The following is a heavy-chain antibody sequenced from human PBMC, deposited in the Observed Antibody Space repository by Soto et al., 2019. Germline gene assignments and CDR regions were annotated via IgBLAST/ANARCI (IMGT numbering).Heavy chain of an antibody. V-gene: IGHV3-33*01. J-gene: IGHJ4*02. CDR2: IWYDGSNK. D-gene: IGHD2-21*02. Sequence: GGSLRLSCAASGFTFSSYGMHWVRQAPGKGLEWVAVIWYDGSNKYYADSVKGRFTISRDNSKNTLYLQMKSLRAEDTAVYYCARGLDCGGDCYCLDYWGQGTLVTVSS. CDR3: ARGLDCGGDCYCLDY. CDR1: GFTFSSYG.